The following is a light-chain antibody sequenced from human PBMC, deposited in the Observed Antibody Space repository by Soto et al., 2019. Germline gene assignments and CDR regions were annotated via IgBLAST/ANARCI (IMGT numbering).Light chain of an antibody. CDR1: QSISSH. J-gene: IGKJ3*01. V-gene: IGKV1-39*01. CDR2: AAS. Sequence: DIQMTQSPSSLSASVEDRVTITCRASQSISSHLNWYQQKPGKAPKLLIFAASSLQSGVPSRFSGSRSGPDFTLTIGSLQPEDFANYYCQESFSTPRVTLGPGTKVDIK. CDR3: QESFSTPRVT.